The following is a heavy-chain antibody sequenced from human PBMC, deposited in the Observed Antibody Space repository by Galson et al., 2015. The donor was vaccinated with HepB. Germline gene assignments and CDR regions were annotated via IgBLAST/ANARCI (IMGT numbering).Heavy chain of an antibody. J-gene: IGHJ3*02. CDR1: GFTFSSYA. CDR3: AKDSITMIKVGGVVNAFDI. Sequence: SLRLSCAASGFTFSSYAMSWVRQAPGKGLEWVSAISGSGGSTYYADSVKGRFTISRDNSKNTLYLQMNSLRAEDTAVYYCAKDSITMIKVGGVVNAFDIWGQGTMVTVSS. V-gene: IGHV3-23*01. D-gene: IGHD3-22*01. CDR2: ISGSGGST.